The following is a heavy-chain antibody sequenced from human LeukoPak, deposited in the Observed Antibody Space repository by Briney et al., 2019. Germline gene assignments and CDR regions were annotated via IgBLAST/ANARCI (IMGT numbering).Heavy chain of an antibody. CDR3: ARHFAYSSSSYFDY. Sequence: SETLSLTCTVSGGSISSNYWSWIRQPPGKGLEWTGYVYYTGSTNYNPSLKSRVTMFEDKSKNQFSLRLYSVTVADTAVYYCARHFAYSSSSYFDYWGQGSLVTVSS. CDR2: VYYTGST. J-gene: IGHJ4*02. D-gene: IGHD6-6*01. CDR1: GGSISSNY. V-gene: IGHV4-59*08.